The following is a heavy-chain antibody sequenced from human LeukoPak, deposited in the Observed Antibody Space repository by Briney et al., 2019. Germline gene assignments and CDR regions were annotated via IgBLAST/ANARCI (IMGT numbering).Heavy chain of an antibody. CDR3: AELGITMIGGV. V-gene: IGHV3-48*03. Sequence: GGSLRLSCAASGFTFSSYEMNWVRQAPGRGLEWASYISSSGSTIYYADSVKGRFTISRDNAKNSLYLQMNSLRAEDTAVYYCAELGITMIGGVWGKGTTVTISS. CDR1: GFTFSSYE. D-gene: IGHD3-10*02. J-gene: IGHJ6*04. CDR2: ISSSGSTI.